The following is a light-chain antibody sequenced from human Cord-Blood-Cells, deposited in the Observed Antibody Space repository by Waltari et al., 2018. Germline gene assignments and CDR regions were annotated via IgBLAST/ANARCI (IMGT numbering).Light chain of an antibody. CDR3: SSYTSSSTLV. V-gene: IGLV2-14*01. CDR1: SSDVGGYTY. J-gene: IGLJ2*01. Sequence: SALPPPASVSASPAQSITIPCPGTSSDVGGYTYVSWYQQHPGKAPKLMIYEVSNRPSGVSNRFSGSKSGNTASLTISGLQAEDEADYYCSSYTSSSTLVFGGGTKLTVL. CDR2: EVS.